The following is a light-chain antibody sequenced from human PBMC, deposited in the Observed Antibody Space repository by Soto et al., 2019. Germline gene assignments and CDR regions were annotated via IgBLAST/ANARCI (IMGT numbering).Light chain of an antibody. V-gene: IGKV3-11*01. CDR1: QSVSSY. Sequence: EIVLTQSPATLSLSPGERATLSCRASQSVSSYLAWYQQKPGQAPRLLIYGASTRATGIPARFSGSGSGTEFTLTISSLEPEDFAVYYCQQRSNWPSFGPGTRLEIK. CDR2: GAS. J-gene: IGKJ5*01. CDR3: QQRSNWPS.